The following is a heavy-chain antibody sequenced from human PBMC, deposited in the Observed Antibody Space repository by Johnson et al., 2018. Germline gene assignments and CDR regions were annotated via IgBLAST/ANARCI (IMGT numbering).Heavy chain of an antibody. V-gene: IGHV4-59*01. Sequence: QVQLQESGPGLVKXSETXSLXCTVSGGSISSYYWSWIRQPPGKGLEWIGYIYYSGSTNYNPSLKSRVTISEHTSKHQFSLKLSPVTAADTAVYYCARAPANYDFGSGYGLLWFDPWGQGTLVTVSS. CDR2: IYYSGST. CDR1: GGSISSYY. CDR3: ARAPANYDFGSGYGLLWFDP. D-gene: IGHD3-3*01. J-gene: IGHJ5*02.